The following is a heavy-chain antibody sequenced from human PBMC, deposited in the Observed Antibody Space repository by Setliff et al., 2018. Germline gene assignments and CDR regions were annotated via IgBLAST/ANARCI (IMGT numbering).Heavy chain of an antibody. V-gene: IGHV4-34*01. CDR2: HYYSGNT. CDR3: ASGRPYSNINWYFDL. CDR1: GGTFSDYY. Sequence: PSETLSLTCAAYGGTFSDYYWTWIRQPPGKGLEWIASHYYSGNTYYNSSLKSRFTISVDTSKNQCSLKLTSVTAADTAFYYCASGRPYSNINWYFDLWGRGTLVTVSS. D-gene: IGHD6-13*01. J-gene: IGHJ2*01.